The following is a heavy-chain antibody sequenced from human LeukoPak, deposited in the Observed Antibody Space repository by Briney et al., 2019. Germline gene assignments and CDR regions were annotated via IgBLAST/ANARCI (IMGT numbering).Heavy chain of an antibody. J-gene: IGHJ3*02. CDR3: ARWGYCSGGSCYRDLDAFDI. CDR2: IYTSGST. V-gene: IGHV4-4*07. CDR1: GGSISSYY. Sequence: NPSETLSLTCTVSGGSISSYYWGWIRQPAGKGLEWIGRIYTSGSTNYNPSLKSRVTMSVDTSKNQFSLKLSSVTAADTAVYYCARWGYCSGGSCYRDLDAFDIWGQGTMVTVSS. D-gene: IGHD2-15*01.